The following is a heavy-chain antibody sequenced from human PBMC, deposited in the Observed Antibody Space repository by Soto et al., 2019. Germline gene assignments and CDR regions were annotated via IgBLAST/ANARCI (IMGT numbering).Heavy chain of an antibody. Sequence: GASVKVSCKASGYTFTGYYMHWVRQAPGQGPEWMGWINPNSGGTNYAQKFQGWVTMTRDTSISTAYMELSRLRSDDTAVYYCAREGLRGYSGYGQNWFDPWGQGTLVTVSS. CDR3: AREGLRGYSGYGQNWFDP. CDR2: INPNSGGT. J-gene: IGHJ5*02. CDR1: GYTFTGYY. D-gene: IGHD5-12*01. V-gene: IGHV1-2*04.